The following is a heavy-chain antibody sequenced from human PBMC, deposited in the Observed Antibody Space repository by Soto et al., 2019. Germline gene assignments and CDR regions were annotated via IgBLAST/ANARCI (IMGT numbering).Heavy chain of an antibody. J-gene: IGHJ4*02. D-gene: IGHD1-1*01. CDR3: TKRATTVPTPGNYFDS. V-gene: IGHV3-23*01. CDR1: GFTFSDYS. CDR2: LTRGGTS. Sequence: EVHLLESGGGLVQPGGSLRLSCAASGFTFSDYSMSWVRQTPERGLEWVSTLTRGGTSYYADSVQGRFTVSRDNSKNKVSLQMHSLRAEDTALYYCTKRATTVPTPGNYFDSWGQGTLVTVSS.